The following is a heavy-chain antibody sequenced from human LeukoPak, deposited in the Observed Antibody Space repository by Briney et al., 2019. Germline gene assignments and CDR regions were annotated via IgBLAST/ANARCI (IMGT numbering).Heavy chain of an antibody. V-gene: IGHV5-51*01. CDR1: GYSFTSYC. J-gene: IGHJ3*01. Sequence: GESLKISCKVSGYSFTSYCIGWVRQMPGKGLEWMGIIYPGDSGPTYSPSFQGQVTISVDKSINTAYLQWSSLQASDSAMYYCGMSGDRVPLQDDVFDVWGQGTMVTVST. CDR2: IYPGDSGP. D-gene: IGHD1-26*01. CDR3: GMSGDRVPLQDDVFDV.